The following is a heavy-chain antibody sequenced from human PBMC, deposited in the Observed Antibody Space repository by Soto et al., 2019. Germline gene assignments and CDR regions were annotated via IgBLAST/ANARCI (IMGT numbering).Heavy chain of an antibody. CDR3: ARDNGVGP. CDR2: SYDSGST. V-gene: IGHV4-30-4*01. J-gene: IGHJ5*02. D-gene: IGHD2-8*01. Sequence: QVQLQESGPGLVKPSQTLSLTCTVSGGSISSGDYYWSWIRQPPGKGLEWIGYSYDSGSTYYNSSLKSRVNITQDTTKNQCSLNLTSVTAADTAVYYCARDNGVGPWGQGTLVTVSS. CDR1: GGSISSGDYY.